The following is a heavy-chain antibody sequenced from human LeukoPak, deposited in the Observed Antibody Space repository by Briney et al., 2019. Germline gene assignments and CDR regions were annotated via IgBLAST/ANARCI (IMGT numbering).Heavy chain of an antibody. CDR2: ISGSGGST. J-gene: IGHJ4*02. CDR1: GFTFSSYA. V-gene: IGHV3-23*01. CDR3: AKDRDFWSGYNDY. D-gene: IGHD3-3*01. Sequence: GGSLRLSCAASGFTFSSYAMSWVRQAPGKGLEWVSAISGSGGSTYYADSVKGRFTISRDNSKNTLYPQMNSLRAEDTAVYYCAKDRDFWSGYNDYWGQGTLVTVSS.